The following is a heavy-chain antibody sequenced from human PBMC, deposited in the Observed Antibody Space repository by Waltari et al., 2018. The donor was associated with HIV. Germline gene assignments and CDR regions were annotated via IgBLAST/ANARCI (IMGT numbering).Heavy chain of an antibody. CDR1: GYIFTDYA. CDR3: ARESKYSHKYYPFEY. CDR2: IAYDGSRQ. V-gene: IGHV3-30-3*01. Sequence: QPGRSLRLSCAASGYIFTDYALHWVRQAPGKGLEWVAFIAYDGSRQQYADSVRGRFTISRDDFKNTLYLQMNSLRPGDTAVYYCARESKYSHKYYPFEYWGQGTLVSVSS. J-gene: IGHJ4*02. D-gene: IGHD5-12*01.